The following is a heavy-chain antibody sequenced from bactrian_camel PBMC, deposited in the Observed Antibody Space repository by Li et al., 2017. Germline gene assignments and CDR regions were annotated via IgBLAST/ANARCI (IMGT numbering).Heavy chain of an antibody. Sequence: VESGGGLVQPGGSLSLSCASSGFGFREYAMSWVRQAPGKGLEWVSTITTNGGTTTYAASVKGRFTISRDNAKNTVYLQMNSLKPEDTGTYSCKTNKWGLPCGDYVQGQGTQVTVS. CDR2: ITTNGGTT. CDR1: GFGFREYA. J-gene: IGHJ4*01. V-gene: IGHV3S40*01. D-gene: IGHD1*01.